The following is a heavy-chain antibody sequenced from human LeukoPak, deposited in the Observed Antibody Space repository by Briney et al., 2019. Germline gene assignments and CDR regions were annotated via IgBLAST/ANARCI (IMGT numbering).Heavy chain of an antibody. CDR3: ARAVTGGDRSRFYSGGWYYFDN. CDR1: GDSVSSSY. CDR2: ISDTGST. J-gene: IGHJ4*02. D-gene: IGHD6-19*01. Sequence: SETLSLTCTVSGDSVSSSYWSWIRQPPGKRLEWIGYISDTGSTNYNPSLKGRVTISIHSSPDQFSLELGSVTATDTAIYYCARAVTGGDRSRFYSGGWYYFDNWGQGTLVTVSS. V-gene: IGHV4-59*08.